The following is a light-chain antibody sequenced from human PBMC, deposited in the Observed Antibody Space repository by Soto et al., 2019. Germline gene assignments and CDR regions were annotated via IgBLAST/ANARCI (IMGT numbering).Light chain of an antibody. J-gene: IGLJ3*02. Sequence: QSALTQPPSASGSPGQSVTISCTGTSSDVGAYKYVSWYQQYPGEAPKLMIYEVTKRPSGVPDRFSGSKSGNTASLTVSGLQAEDEADYYCTSYVGNDIWGFGGGTKLTVL. CDR2: EVT. V-gene: IGLV2-8*01. CDR3: TSYVGNDIWG. CDR1: SSDVGAYKY.